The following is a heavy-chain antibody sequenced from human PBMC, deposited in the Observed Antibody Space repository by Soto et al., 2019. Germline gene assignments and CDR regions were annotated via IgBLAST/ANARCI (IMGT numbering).Heavy chain of an antibody. D-gene: IGHD2-2*01. J-gene: IGHJ4*02. Sequence: GGSLRLSCAASGFTFSSYWMSWVRQAPGKGLEWVANIKQDGSEKYYVDSVKGRFTISRDNAKNSLYLQMNSLRAEDTAVYYCASVPAAMGYYFDYWGQGTXVTVSS. V-gene: IGHV3-7*05. CDR2: IKQDGSEK. CDR1: GFTFSSYW. CDR3: ASVPAAMGYYFDY.